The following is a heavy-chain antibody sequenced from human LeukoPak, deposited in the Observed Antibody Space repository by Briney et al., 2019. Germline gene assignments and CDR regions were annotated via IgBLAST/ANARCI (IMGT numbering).Heavy chain of an antibody. Sequence: ASVKVSCXASGYTFTSYDINWVRQATGQGLEWMGWMNPNSGNTGYAQKFQGRVTITRNTSISTAYMELSSLRSEDTAVYYCASDTTVTTDHDAFDIWGQGTMVTVSS. CDR1: GYTFTSYD. V-gene: IGHV1-8*03. CDR2: MNPNSGNT. D-gene: IGHD4-17*01. J-gene: IGHJ3*02. CDR3: ASDTTVTTDHDAFDI.